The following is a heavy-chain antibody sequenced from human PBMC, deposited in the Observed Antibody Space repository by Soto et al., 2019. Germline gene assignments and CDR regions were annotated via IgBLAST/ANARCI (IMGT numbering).Heavy chain of an antibody. J-gene: IGHJ4*02. V-gene: IGHV3-23*01. CDR2: TSGSGGRT. D-gene: IGHD6-19*01. Sequence: PGGSLRLSCAASGFTFTSYAMSWVRQAPGKGLEWVSTTSGSGGRTYYADSVKGRFTISRDNSKNTLYLQMHSLRAEDTAVYYCAKGRYSIAVVNYFDYWGQGTLVTVSS. CDR1: GFTFTSYA. CDR3: AKGRYSIAVVNYFDY.